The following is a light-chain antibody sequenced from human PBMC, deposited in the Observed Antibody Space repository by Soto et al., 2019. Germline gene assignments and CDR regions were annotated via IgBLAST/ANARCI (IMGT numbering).Light chain of an antibody. CDR1: QSVSSN. J-gene: IGKJ1*01. CDR3: KPYNNCPWT. V-gene: IGKV3-15*01. Sequence: EIVMTQSPATLSVSPGERATLSCRASQSVSSNLAWYQQKPGQAPRLLIYGASTRATGIPARFSGSGSGTEFTLTISSLQSEDLAVYYCKPYNNCPWTLAQGT. CDR2: GAS.